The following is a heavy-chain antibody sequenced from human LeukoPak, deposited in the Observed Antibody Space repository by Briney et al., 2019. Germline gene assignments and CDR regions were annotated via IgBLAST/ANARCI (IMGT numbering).Heavy chain of an antibody. D-gene: IGHD1-26*01. CDR1: GFTFSMYW. CDR3: ARVHSGSLFHLFDY. CDR2: INQDGSEK. V-gene: IGHV3-7*01. Sequence: GGSLRLSCVSSGFTFSMYWMNWVRQAPGKGPEWVANINQDGSEKYYVDSVKGRFTISRDNAKNSLYLQMNSLRDEDTAVYYCARVHSGSLFHLFDYWGQGTPVTVSS. J-gene: IGHJ4*02.